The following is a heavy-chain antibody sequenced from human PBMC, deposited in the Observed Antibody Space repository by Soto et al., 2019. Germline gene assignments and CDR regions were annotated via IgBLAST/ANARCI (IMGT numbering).Heavy chain of an antibody. CDR2: IIPIFGTA. D-gene: IGHD3-9*01. Sequence: QVQLVQSGAEVKKPGSSVKVSCKASGGTFSSYAISWVRQAPGQGLEWMGGIIPIFGTANYEQKFKGRVTITADESTSTAYMELSSLRSEDTAVYYCARDPPGYDILTGYSYYYYGMDVWGQGTTVTVSS. J-gene: IGHJ6*02. CDR1: GGTFSSYA. V-gene: IGHV1-69*01. CDR3: ARDPPGYDILTGYSYYYYGMDV.